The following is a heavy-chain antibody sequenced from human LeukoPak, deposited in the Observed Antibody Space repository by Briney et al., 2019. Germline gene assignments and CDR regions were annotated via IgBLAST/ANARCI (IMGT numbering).Heavy chain of an antibody. J-gene: IGHJ3*02. CDR1: GGSINSYY. D-gene: IGHD2/OR15-2a*01. CDR3: ARARYVNSFYTFDI. V-gene: IGHV4-59*01. Sequence: SETLSLTCTVSGGSINSYYWSWIRLPPGKGLEWIGYLSKSGNTNYSPSLKGRVTIFGDTSKNQFFLKLSSVTAADTAMYYCARARYVNSFYTFDIWGQATLVTVSS. CDR2: LSKSGNT.